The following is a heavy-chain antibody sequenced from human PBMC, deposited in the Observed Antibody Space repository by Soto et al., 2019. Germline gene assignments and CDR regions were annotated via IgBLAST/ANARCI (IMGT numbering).Heavy chain of an antibody. Sequence: QVQLVQSGAEVKKPGASVKVSCKASGYTFTSYGISWVRQAPGQGLEWMGWISPYNGNTNYAQKRPERVTVTKDTSLRAADMKLGGLRSDDAAVYYCARGIGGWFGVAYYDGMDVWGQGTTVTVSS. V-gene: IGHV1-18*01. CDR1: GYTFTSYG. J-gene: IGHJ6*02. CDR2: ISPYNGNT. D-gene: IGHD3-10*01. CDR3: ARGIGGWFGVAYYDGMDV.